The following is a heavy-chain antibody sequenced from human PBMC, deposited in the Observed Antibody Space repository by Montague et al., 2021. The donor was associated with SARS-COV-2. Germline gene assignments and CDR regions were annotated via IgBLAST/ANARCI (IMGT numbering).Heavy chain of an antibody. J-gene: IGHJ6*02. V-gene: IGHV4-39*01. CDR2: IYYSGST. CDR3: ARRVTGTTVHYYYYGMDV. CDR1: GGSISSSGYY. D-gene: IGHD1-20*01. Sequence: SETRSLTCTVSGGSISSSGYYWGWIRQPPGKGLEWIGCIYYSGSTYYNPSLKSRVTISVDTSKNQFSLKLSSVTAADTAVYYCARRVTGTTVHYYYYGMDVWGQGTTVTVSS.